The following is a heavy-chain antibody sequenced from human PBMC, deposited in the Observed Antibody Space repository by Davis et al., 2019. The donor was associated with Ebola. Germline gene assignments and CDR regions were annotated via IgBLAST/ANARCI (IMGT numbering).Heavy chain of an antibody. CDR3: ARVDTAMGNDY. J-gene: IGHJ4*02. V-gene: IGHV4-59*01. D-gene: IGHD5-18*01. CDR1: GSSISSYY. CDR2: IYHSGVT. Sequence: SETLSLTCTVSGSSISSYYWSWIRQPPGKGLEWIGYIYHSGVTNHNPSLKSRVTISVDTSKNQFSLKLSSVTAADTAVYYCARVDTAMGNDYWGQGTLVTVSS.